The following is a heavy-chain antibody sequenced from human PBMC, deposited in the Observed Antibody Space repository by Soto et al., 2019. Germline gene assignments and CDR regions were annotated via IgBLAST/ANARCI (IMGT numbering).Heavy chain of an antibody. J-gene: IGHJ6*02. CDR2: IIPIFGTA. CDR3: ARDFWSGYYGSYGMDG. Sequence: GASVKVSCKATGGAFSSDAISWVRQAPGQGLEWMGGIIPIFGTANYAQKFQGRVTITADESTSTAYMELSSLRSEDTAVYYCARDFWSGYYGSYGMDGWGQGTTVTVSS. V-gene: IGHV1-69*13. CDR1: GGAFSSDA. D-gene: IGHD3-3*01.